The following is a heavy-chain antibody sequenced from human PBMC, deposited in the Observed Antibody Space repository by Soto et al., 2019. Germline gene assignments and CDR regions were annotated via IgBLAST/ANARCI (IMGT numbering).Heavy chain of an antibody. CDR1: GLTVISTY. J-gene: IGHJ6*02. CDR2: IYSGGST. CDR3: ARDRRNLTKYGLDV. V-gene: IGHV3-53*05. D-gene: IGHD1-7*01. Sequence: XRISCAASGLTVISTYMSWVRQAPGKWLEWVAVIYSGGSTDYADSVKGRFTVSRDNSKNTLYLQMNSLRAEDMAVYYCARDRRNLTKYGLDVWGRRSTLRVSS.